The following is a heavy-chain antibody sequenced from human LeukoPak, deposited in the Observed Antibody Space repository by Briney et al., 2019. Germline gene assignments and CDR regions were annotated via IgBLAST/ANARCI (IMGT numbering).Heavy chain of an antibody. Sequence: ASVKVSCKASGYTFTGYYMHWVRQAPGQGLEWMGWINPNSGGTNYAQKFQGRVTMTRDTSISTAYMELSRLRSDDTAVYYCARATSAASIAARRLFDYWGQGTLVTVSS. V-gene: IGHV1-2*02. CDR1: GYTFTGYY. J-gene: IGHJ4*02. D-gene: IGHD6-6*01. CDR2: INPNSGGT. CDR3: ARATSAASIAARRLFDY.